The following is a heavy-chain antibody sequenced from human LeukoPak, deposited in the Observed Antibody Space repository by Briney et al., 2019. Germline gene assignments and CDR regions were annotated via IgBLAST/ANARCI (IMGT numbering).Heavy chain of an antibody. Sequence: GGSLRLSCAASGFTFSSYAMSWVRQAPGKGLEWVLAISGSGGSTYYADSVKGRFTISRDNSKNTLYLQMNSLRAEDTAVYYCASDPNCSGGSCYPYYFDYWGQGTLVTVSS. J-gene: IGHJ4*02. V-gene: IGHV3-23*01. CDR3: ASDPNCSGGSCYPYYFDY. CDR2: ISGSGGST. CDR1: GFTFSSYA. D-gene: IGHD2-15*01.